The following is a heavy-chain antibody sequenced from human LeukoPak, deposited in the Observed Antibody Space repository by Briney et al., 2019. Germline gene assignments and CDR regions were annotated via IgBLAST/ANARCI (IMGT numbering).Heavy chain of an antibody. D-gene: IGHD2-2*02. CDR1: GSSFSSFG. CDR3: AKHTASDS. V-gene: IGHV3-30*02. Sequence: GGSLRLSCSASGSSFSSFGMHWVRQAPGKGLEWVAFIRHDGSNKFYGDSVRGRFTISRDNSENTLYLQMNSLRTDDTAFYYCAKHTASDSWGHGTLVTVSS. CDR2: IRHDGSNK. J-gene: IGHJ5*01.